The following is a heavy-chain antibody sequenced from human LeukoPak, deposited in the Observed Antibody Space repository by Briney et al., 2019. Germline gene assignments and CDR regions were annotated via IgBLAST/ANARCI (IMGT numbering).Heavy chain of an antibody. J-gene: IGHJ4*02. D-gene: IGHD5-18*01. Sequence: GGSLRLSCAASGFTFSDYYMNWVRQAPGKGLEWVSSISSRSSSISYAGAVRGRFTISRGSANLYLHMSSLRVDDTGVYYCARERGWTHYFDYWGQGTLVTVSS. CDR1: GFTFSDYY. V-gene: IGHV3-21*01. CDR2: ISSRSSSI. CDR3: ARERGWTHYFDY.